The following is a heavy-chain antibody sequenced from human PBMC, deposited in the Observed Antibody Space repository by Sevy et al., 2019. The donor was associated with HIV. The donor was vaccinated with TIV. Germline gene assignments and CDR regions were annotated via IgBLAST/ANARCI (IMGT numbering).Heavy chain of an antibody. Sequence: GGSLRLSCAASGFTFSNYAMNWVRQAPGKGLEWVANIKQDGSEKYYVDSVKGRFTISRDNAKNSLYLQMNSLRPEDTAVYYCGRAMDVWGQGTTVTVSS. CDR2: IKQDGSEK. V-gene: IGHV3-7*01. CDR3: GRAMDV. CDR1: GFTFSNYA. J-gene: IGHJ6*02.